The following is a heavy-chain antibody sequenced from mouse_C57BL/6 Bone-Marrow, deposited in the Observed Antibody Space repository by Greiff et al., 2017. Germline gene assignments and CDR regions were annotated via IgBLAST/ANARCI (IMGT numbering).Heavy chain of an antibody. J-gene: IGHJ1*03. Sequence: VQLQQSGPGLVKPSQSLSLTCSVTGYSITSGYYWNWIRQFPGNKLEWMGYISYDGSNNSNPSLKNRISITRDTSKNQFFLKLNSVTTEDTATYYCARDRVITTVVATSDWYFDVWGTGTTVTVSS. CDR3: ARDRVITTVVATSDWYFDV. V-gene: IGHV3-6*01. CDR1: GYSITSGYY. CDR2: ISYDGSN. D-gene: IGHD1-1*01.